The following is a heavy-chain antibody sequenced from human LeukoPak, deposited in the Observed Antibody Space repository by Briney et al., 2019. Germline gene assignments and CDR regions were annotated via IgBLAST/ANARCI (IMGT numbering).Heavy chain of an antibody. Sequence: SQTLSLTCTVSGGSISSGSYYWSWIRQPAGKGLEWIGRIYTSGSTNYNPSLKSRVTISVDTSKNQFSLKLSSVTAADTAVYYCARGDGIAAAGTHFDYWGQGTLVTVSS. CDR1: GGSISSGSYY. J-gene: IGHJ4*02. CDR3: ARGDGIAAAGTHFDY. D-gene: IGHD6-13*01. V-gene: IGHV4-61*02. CDR2: IYTSGST.